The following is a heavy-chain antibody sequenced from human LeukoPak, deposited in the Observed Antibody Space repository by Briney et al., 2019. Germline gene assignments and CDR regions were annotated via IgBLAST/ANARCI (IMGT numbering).Heavy chain of an antibody. V-gene: IGHV1-18*01. CDR2: ISAYNGNT. CDR3: ATSGVLRYFDWRDAFDI. D-gene: IGHD3-9*01. Sequence: ASVKVSCKASGYTFTSYGISWVRQAPGQGLEWMGWISAYNGNTNYAQKLQGRVTMTTDTSTSTAYMELRSLRSDDTAVYYCATSGVLRYFDWRDAFDIWGQGTMVTVSS. J-gene: IGHJ3*02. CDR1: GYTFTSYG.